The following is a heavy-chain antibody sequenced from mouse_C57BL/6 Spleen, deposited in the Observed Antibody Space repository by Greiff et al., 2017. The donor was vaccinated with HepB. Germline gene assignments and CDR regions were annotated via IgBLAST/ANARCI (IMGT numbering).Heavy chain of an antibody. CDR1: GYTFTSYW. J-gene: IGHJ2*01. CDR3: ARIKKIVATYFDY. D-gene: IGHD1-1*01. CDR2: TNPTNGRT. V-gene: IGHV1S81*02. Sequence: VQLQQSGAELVKAGASVKMSCKASGYTFTSYWMHWVKQRLGQGLEWFAETNPTNGRTYYNEKFKSKATLTVDKSSSTAYMRLSSPTFEDSAVYDCARIKKIVATYFDYWGQGTTLTVSA.